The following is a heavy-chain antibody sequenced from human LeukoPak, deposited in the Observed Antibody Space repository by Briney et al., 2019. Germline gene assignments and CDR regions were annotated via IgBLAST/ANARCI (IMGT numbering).Heavy chain of an antibody. V-gene: IGHV3-30*18. CDR3: AKDRETTASGTFDY. CDR2: ISDDGSNK. D-gene: IGHD6-13*01. J-gene: IGHJ4*02. CDR1: GFTFNKYG. Sequence: PGRALRLSCIASGFTFNKYGMHCVREAPGKGPEWVAAISDDGSNKNYADSVRGRFTISRDNSNNTLYLQMNSLRAEDTAVYYCAKDRETTASGTFDYWGQGTLVTVSS.